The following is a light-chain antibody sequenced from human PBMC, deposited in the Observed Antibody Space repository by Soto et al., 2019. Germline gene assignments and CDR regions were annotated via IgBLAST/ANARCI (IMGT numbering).Light chain of an antibody. V-gene: IGKV1-5*03. Sequence: DIQMTQSPSTLSASVGDRVTITCRASQSINNWLAWYQQKPGKAPNLLIYKASNLESGVPSRFSGSGSGTEFTLTISSLQPDDVATYYCQQYNDYSWTFGQGTKVEIK. CDR3: QQYNDYSWT. CDR2: KAS. CDR1: QSINNW. J-gene: IGKJ1*01.